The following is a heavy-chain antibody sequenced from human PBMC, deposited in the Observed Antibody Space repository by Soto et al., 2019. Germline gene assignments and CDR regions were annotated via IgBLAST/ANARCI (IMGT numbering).Heavy chain of an antibody. J-gene: IGHJ4*02. CDR1: GYKFAGYR. Sequence: PGESLKVSCKGSGYKFAGYRIAWVREMPGKGLEVMGIIYPSDSDNRYTPSFQGQVTISADKSISSAYLQWSSLRAADTAMYYCAREGVSTFTFDYWGQGTPVTVSS. CDR2: IYPSDSDN. CDR3: AREGVSTFTFDY. D-gene: IGHD3-3*01. V-gene: IGHV5-51*01.